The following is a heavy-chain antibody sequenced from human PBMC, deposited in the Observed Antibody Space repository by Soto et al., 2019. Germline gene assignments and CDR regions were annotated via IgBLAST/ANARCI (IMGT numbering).Heavy chain of an antibody. V-gene: IGHV4-34*01. CDR1: GGSFSGYD. CDR2: INHSGSS. D-gene: IGHD2-21*02. J-gene: IGHJ6*02. CDR3: ARAYCGGDCSQYYSYGMDV. Sequence: SETLSLTCAVYGGSFSGYDWTWIRQPPGTGLEWIGEINHSGSSNYNPSLKSRVTISLDRSKNQFSLKLSSVTAADTAVYYCARAYCGGDCSQYYSYGMDVWGQGTTVTVSS.